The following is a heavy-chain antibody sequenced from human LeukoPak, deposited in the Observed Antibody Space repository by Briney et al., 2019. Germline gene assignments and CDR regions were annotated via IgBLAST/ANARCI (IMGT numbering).Heavy chain of an antibody. Sequence: SQTLSLTCAISGDSVSSNSVTWNWIRQSPSRGLEWLGRTYYRSKWYSDYAGSVIGRITINSDTSKNQFSLQLSSVTPEDTAVYYCARYTSTWYLDCWGQGTLVTVSS. CDR2: TYYRSKWYS. CDR1: GDSVSSNSVT. V-gene: IGHV6-1*01. CDR3: ARYTSTWYLDC. J-gene: IGHJ4*02. D-gene: IGHD2-2*02.